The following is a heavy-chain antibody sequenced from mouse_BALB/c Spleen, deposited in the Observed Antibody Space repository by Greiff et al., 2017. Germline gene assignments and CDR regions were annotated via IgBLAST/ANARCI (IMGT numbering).Heavy chain of an antibody. D-gene: IGHD2-3*01. CDR3: ARRGLLYYAMDY. Sequence: EVQLVESGGGLVKPGGSLKLSCAASGFTFSSYAMSWVRQTPEKRLEWVATISSGGSYTYYPDSVKGRFTISRDNAKNTLYLQMSSLRSEDTAMYYCARRGLLYYAMDYWGQGTSVTVSS. CDR1: GFTFSSYA. V-gene: IGHV5-9-3*01. CDR2: ISSGGSYT. J-gene: IGHJ4*01.